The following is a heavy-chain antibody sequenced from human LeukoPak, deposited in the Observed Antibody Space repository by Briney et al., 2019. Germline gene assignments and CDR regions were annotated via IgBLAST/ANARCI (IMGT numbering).Heavy chain of an antibody. Sequence: GASVKVSCKASGYTFTDYHMHWVRQAPGQGLEWMGWINPNSGGTKYAQNFQGRVTMTRDTSISTAYMELSRLRSDDTAVYYCARGGYCISTNCYIMSWFDPWGQGTLVTVSS. CDR3: ARGGYCISTNCYIMSWFDP. V-gene: IGHV1-2*02. D-gene: IGHD2-2*02. J-gene: IGHJ5*02. CDR2: INPNSGGT. CDR1: GYTFTDYH.